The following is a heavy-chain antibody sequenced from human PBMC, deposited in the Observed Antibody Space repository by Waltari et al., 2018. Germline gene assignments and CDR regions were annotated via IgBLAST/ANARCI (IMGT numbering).Heavy chain of an antibody. V-gene: IGHV3-23*01. Sequence: EVQLLESGGGLVQPGGSLRLSCAASGFTFSSYAMSWVHQAPGKGLEWVSAISGSGGSTYYADSVKGRFTISRDNSKNTLYLQMNSLRAEDTAVYYCAKVRADSSSWYGEYFQHWGQGTLVTVSS. D-gene: IGHD6-13*01. CDR2: ISGSGGST. J-gene: IGHJ1*01. CDR3: AKVRADSSSWYGEYFQH. CDR1: GFTFSSYA.